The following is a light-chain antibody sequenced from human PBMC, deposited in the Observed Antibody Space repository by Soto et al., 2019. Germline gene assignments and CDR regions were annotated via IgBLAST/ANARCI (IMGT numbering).Light chain of an antibody. J-gene: IGLJ1*01. CDR1: NIGSKS. CDR3: QVWDSSSDHYV. CDR2: YDS. Sequence: SYELTQPPSVSVAPGKTARITCGGNNIGSKSVHWYQQKPGQAPVLVIYYDSDRPSGIPERFSGSNSGNTATLTISRVEAGDEADYYCQVWDSSSDHYVFGPGTTVTVL. V-gene: IGLV3-21*04.